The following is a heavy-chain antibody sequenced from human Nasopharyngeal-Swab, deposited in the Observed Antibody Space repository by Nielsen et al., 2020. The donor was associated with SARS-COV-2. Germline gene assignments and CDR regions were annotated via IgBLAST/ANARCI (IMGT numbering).Heavy chain of an antibody. CDR2: IYYSGST. CDR3: AGETTLAYYFDH. CDR1: GGSISSYY. Sequence: SETLSLTCTVSGGSISSYYWSWIRQPPGKGLEWIGYIYYSGSTNYNPSLKSRVTISVDTSKNQFSLKLSSVTAADTAVYYCAGETTLAYYFDHWGQGTLVTVSS. D-gene: IGHD4-23*01. V-gene: IGHV4-59*01. J-gene: IGHJ4*02.